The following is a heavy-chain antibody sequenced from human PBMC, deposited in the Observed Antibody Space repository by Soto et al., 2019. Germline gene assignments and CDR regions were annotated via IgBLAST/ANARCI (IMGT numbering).Heavy chain of an antibody. D-gene: IGHD3-16*01. Sequence: QVQLVESGGGVVQPGRSLRLSCAASGFTFSSYAMHWVRQAPGKGLEWVAVISYDGTNKYYADSVKGRFTISRDNSRNTLYVQMNSLRAEDTAVYYCARDHARLFVYFDHWGQGTLVTVSS. J-gene: IGHJ4*02. V-gene: IGHV3-30-3*01. CDR3: ARDHARLFVYFDH. CDR2: ISYDGTNK. CDR1: GFTFSSYA.